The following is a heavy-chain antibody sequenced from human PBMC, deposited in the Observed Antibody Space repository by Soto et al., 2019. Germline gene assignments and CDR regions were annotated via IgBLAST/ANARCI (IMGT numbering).Heavy chain of an antibody. D-gene: IGHD4-17*01. V-gene: IGHV4-39*01. CDR1: GASISSSSYY. J-gene: IGHJ4*02. CDR2: IYYSGST. CDR3: ARIYGGYYFDY. Sequence: QLQLQESGPGLVKPSETLSLTCTVSGASISSSSYYWGWIRQPPGKGLEWIGTIYYSGSTYYNPSLKSRVTISVDTSKNQFSLQLRSVTAADTAVYYCARIYGGYYFDYWGQGTLVTVSS.